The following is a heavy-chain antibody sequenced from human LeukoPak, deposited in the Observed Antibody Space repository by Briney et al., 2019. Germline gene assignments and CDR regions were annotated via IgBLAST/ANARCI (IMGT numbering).Heavy chain of an antibody. D-gene: IGHD6-19*01. CDR1: GDSLTSYY. J-gene: IGHJ1*01. CDR2: IYTSGST. Sequence: SETLSLTCTVSGDSLTSYYWSWIRQPAGKGLEWIGRIYTSGSTNYNPSLKSRVTMSLDTSKNQLSLTLSSMTAADTAVYYCASASQWLVWGDWGQGTLVTVSS. CDR3: ASASQWLVWGD. V-gene: IGHV4-4*07.